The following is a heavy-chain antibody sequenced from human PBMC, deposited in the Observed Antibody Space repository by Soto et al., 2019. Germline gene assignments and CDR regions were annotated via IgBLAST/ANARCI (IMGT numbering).Heavy chain of an antibody. CDR1: GGSFSGYY. CDR3: ARRVRDPGVKLRYFDWLLLSWFDP. CDR2: INHSGST. D-gene: IGHD3-9*01. Sequence: SETLSLTCAVYGGSFSGYYWSWIRQPPGKGLEWIGEINHSGSTNYNPSHKSRVTISVDTSKNQFSLKLSSVTAADTAVYYCARRVRDPGVKLRYFDWLLLSWFDPWGQGTLVTVSS. J-gene: IGHJ5*02. V-gene: IGHV4-34*01.